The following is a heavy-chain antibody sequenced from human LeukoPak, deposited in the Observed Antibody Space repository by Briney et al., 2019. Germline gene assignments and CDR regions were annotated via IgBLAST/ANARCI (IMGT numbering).Heavy chain of an antibody. CDR3: ARLSQWWTIDY. J-gene: IGHJ4*02. CDR2: ISSSGSTI. Sequence: GGSLRLSCAASGFTFSSYGMHWVRQAPGKGLEWVSYISSSGSTIYYADSVKGRFTISRDNAKNSLYLQMNSLRAEDTAVYYCARLSQWWTIDYWGQGTLVTVSS. D-gene: IGHD2-15*01. CDR1: GFTFSSYG. V-gene: IGHV3-48*04.